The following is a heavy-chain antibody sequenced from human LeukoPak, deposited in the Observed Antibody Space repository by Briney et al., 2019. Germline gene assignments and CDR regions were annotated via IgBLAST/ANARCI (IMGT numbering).Heavy chain of an antibody. D-gene: IGHD2-21*02. Sequence: GGSLRLSCAASGFTFSSYSMNWVRQAPGKGLEWVSSISSSSSYIYYADSVKGRFTISRDNAKNSLYLQMNSLRAEDTAVYYCARVCGGDCYSPSSVFDIWGQGTVVTVSS. CDR3: ARVCGGDCYSPSSVFDI. J-gene: IGHJ3*02. CDR1: GFTFSSYS. V-gene: IGHV3-21*01. CDR2: ISSSSSYI.